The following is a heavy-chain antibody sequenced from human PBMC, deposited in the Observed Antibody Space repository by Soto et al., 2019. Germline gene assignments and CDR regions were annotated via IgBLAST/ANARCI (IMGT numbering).Heavy chain of an antibody. CDR3: ARDRGASSGLFFHH. V-gene: IGHV3-48*03. CDR1: GFSFSSYE. J-gene: IGHJ1*01. CDR2: ISGSDSTI. Sequence: PGGSLRLSCAASGFSFSSYEMNWVRQAPGKGLEWVSYISGSDSTIYYADSVKGRFTISRDNAKNSVYLQMNSLRVEDTAVYYCARDRGASSGLFFHHWGQGTLATVSS. D-gene: IGHD6-13*01.